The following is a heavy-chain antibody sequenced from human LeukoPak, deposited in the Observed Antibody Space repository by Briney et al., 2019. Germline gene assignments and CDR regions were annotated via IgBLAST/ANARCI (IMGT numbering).Heavy chain of an antibody. J-gene: IGHJ4*02. CDR2: ISSSSSYI. V-gene: IGHV3-21*01. Sequence: GGSLRLSCAASGFTFSIYTMSWVRQAPGKGLEWVSSISSSSSYIYYADSMKGRFTISRDNAKTSLYLQMNSPRGEDTAVYYCARLASGWDPLLSSVGRPNDYWGQGTLVTVSS. D-gene: IGHD6-19*01. CDR1: GFTFSIYT. CDR3: ARLASGWDPLLSSVGRPNDY.